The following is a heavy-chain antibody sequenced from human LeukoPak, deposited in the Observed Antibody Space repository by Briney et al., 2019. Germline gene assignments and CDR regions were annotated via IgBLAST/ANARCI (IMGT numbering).Heavy chain of an antibody. J-gene: IGHJ4*02. V-gene: IGHV1-18*04. CDR1: GYTFTNYY. CDR3: ARMFPDDY. Sequence: ASVKVSCKASGYTFTNYYMHWVRQAPGQGLEWMGWISAYNGNTNYAQKLQGRVTMTTDTSTSTAYMELRSLRSDDTAVYYCARMFPDDYWGQGTLVAVSS. D-gene: IGHD3-10*02. CDR2: ISAYNGNT.